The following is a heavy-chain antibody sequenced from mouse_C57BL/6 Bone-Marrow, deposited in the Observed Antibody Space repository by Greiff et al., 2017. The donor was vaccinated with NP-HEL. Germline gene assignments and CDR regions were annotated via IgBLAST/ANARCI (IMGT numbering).Heavy chain of an antibody. CDR2: INPSSGYT. J-gene: IGHJ3*01. CDR3: ANCSSPWFAY. Sequence: VQLQQSGAELARPGASVKMSCKASGYTFTSYTMHWVKQRPGQGLEWIGYINPSSGYTKYNQKFKDKATLTADKSSSTAYMQLSSLTSEDSAVYYCANCSSPWFAYWGQGTLVTVSA. V-gene: IGHV1-4*01. CDR1: GYTFTSYT. D-gene: IGHD2-12*01.